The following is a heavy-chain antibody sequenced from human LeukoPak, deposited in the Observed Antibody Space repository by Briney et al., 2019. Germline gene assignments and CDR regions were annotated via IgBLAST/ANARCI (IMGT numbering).Heavy chain of an antibody. V-gene: IGHV3-7*01. CDR3: AKAGSSGFWD. Sequence: GGSLRLSCAASGFTFRNSWMSWVRQAPGKGLEWVANIEVDGSEKYYVDSVEGRCDISRDNAKNSLYLQMNSLRGEDTAVYYCAKAGSSGFWDWGQGTLVTVSS. CDR1: GFTFRNSW. D-gene: IGHD3-22*01. CDR2: IEVDGSEK. J-gene: IGHJ4*02.